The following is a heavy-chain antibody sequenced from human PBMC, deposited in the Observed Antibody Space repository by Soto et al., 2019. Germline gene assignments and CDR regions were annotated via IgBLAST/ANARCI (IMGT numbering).Heavy chain of an antibody. CDR3: ASTNILAVPVATMDGFYSMDV. CDR2: MSPNSGKT. V-gene: IGHV1-8*01. Sequence: QVQVVQSGAEVKKPGASVKVSCKASGYSFTSYDINWVRQAPGQGLEWMGWMSPNSGKTGYAQKFQGRVSMTRNISACTAYMKVGSLRSEDSAVYYCASTNILAVPVATMDGFYSMDVWVKVTTVIGSS. D-gene: IGHD5-12*01. CDR1: GYSFTSYD. J-gene: IGHJ6*03.